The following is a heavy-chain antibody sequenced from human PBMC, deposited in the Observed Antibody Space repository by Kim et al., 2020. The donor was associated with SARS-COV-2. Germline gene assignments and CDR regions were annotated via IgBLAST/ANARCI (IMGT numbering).Heavy chain of an antibody. J-gene: IGHJ4*02. CDR1: GFTFSSYG. D-gene: IGHD1-1*01. CDR3: ARRTGWNDVGDY. CDR2: ISYDGTNK. V-gene: IGHV3-33*05. Sequence: GGSLRLSCAASGFTFSSYGMHWVRQAPGKGLEWVAVISYDGTNKYYADSVKGRFTISRDNSKNTLYLQMNSLRAEDTAVYYCARRTGWNDVGDYWGQGTLVTVSS.